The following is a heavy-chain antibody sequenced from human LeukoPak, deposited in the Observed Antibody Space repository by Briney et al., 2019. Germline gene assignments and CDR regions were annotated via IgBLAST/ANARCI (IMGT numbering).Heavy chain of an antibody. CDR2: IIPIFGTA. Sequence: SVKVSCKASGYTFTGYYMHWVRQAPGQGLEWMGGIIPIFGTANYAQKFQGRVTITADESTSTAYMELSSLRSEDTAVYYCASSMVRGVIILANSWGQGTLVTVSS. D-gene: IGHD3-10*01. J-gene: IGHJ4*02. V-gene: IGHV1-69*13. CDR1: GYTFTGYY. CDR3: ASSMVRGVIILANS.